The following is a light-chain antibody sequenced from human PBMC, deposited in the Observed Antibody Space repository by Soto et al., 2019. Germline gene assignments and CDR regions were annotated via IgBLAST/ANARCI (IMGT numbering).Light chain of an antibody. CDR2: AAS. CDR3: QQSSNYFT. CDR1: QGLNSN. Sequence: AIQLTQSPSSLSASVGDRVTITCRASQGLNSNLAWYQQKPGKAPKLLMYAASTLQKGVPSRFSGNGSGTDFTLTISSLQPEDFATYYCQQSSNYFTFGPGTKVGI. V-gene: IGKV1D-13*01. J-gene: IGKJ3*01.